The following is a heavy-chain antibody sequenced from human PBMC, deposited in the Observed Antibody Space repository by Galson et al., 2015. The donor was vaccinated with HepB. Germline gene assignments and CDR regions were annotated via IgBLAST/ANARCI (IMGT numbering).Heavy chain of an antibody. CDR3: ARIHCGGDCPDY. V-gene: IGHV3-21*01. D-gene: IGHD2-21*02. CDR1: GFTFSRYS. CDR2: ISSSSSYI. Sequence: SLRLSCAASGFTFSRYSMNWVRQAPGKGLEWVSSISSSSSYIYYADSVKGRFTISRDNAKNSLYLQMNSLRAEDTAVYYCARIHCGGDCPDYWGQGTLVTVSS. J-gene: IGHJ4*02.